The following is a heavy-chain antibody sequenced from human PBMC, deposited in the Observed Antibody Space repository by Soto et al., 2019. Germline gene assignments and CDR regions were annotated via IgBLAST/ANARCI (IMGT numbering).Heavy chain of an antibody. D-gene: IGHD6-6*01. Sequence: EVQLMESGGGLVQPGGSLRLSCAASGFTVSSNYVSWVRQAPGKGLEWVSIIYSGGSTYYADSVKGRFTISRDNSKNTLSLQMNSLRAEDTAMYYCARDWYSTSSFDYWGQGTLVTVSS. V-gene: IGHV3-66*01. CDR1: GFTVSSNY. CDR3: ARDWYSTSSFDY. CDR2: IYSGGST. J-gene: IGHJ4*02.